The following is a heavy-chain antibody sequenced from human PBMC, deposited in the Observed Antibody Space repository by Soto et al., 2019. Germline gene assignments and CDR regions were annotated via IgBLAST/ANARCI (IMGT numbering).Heavy chain of an antibody. CDR3: ARDEAGIAVAPFDY. J-gene: IGHJ4*02. D-gene: IGHD6-19*01. Sequence: QVQLVESGGGVVQPGRSLRLSCAASGFTFSSYAMHWVRQAPGKGLEWVAVISYDGSNKYYADSVKGRFTISRDNSKNTLYLQMNSLRAEDTAVYYCARDEAGIAVAPFDYWGQGTLVTVSS. V-gene: IGHV3-30-3*01. CDR1: GFTFSSYA. CDR2: ISYDGSNK.